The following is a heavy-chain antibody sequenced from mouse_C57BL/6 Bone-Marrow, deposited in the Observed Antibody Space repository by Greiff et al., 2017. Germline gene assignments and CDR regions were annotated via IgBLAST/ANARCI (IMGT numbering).Heavy chain of an antibody. D-gene: IGHD1-1*01. J-gene: IGHJ1*03. CDR3: TTDYGSLYWYFDV. V-gene: IGHV14-4*01. Sequence: VQLKQSGAELVRPGASVKLSCTASGFNIKDDYMHWVKQRPEQGLEWIGWIDPENGDTEYASKFQGKATITADTSSNTAYLQLSSLTSEDTAVYYCTTDYGSLYWYFDVWGTGTTVTVSS. CDR1: GFNIKDDY. CDR2: IDPENGDT.